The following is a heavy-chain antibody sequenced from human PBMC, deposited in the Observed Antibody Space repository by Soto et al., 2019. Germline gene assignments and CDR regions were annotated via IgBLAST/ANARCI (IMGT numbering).Heavy chain of an antibody. CDR1: GGPISSYY. Sequence: QVQLQESGPGLVKPSETLSLNCTVSGGPISSYYWSWIRQSPGKGLEGIGYIYYSGSTNYNPSLQSRVTISVDTSKNQFSLELSSVTAADTAVYYCARGSSGLPPRLDYWGQGTLVTVSS. J-gene: IGHJ4*02. CDR3: ARGSSGLPPRLDY. CDR2: IYYSGST. D-gene: IGHD3-22*01. V-gene: IGHV4-59*01.